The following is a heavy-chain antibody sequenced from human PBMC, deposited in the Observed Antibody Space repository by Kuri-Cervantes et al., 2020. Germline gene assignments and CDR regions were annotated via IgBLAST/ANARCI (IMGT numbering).Heavy chain of an antibody. CDR1: GFTFSDYY. Sequence: GESLKISCAASGFTFSDYYMSWIRQAPGKGLEWVSYISSSGSTIYYADSVKGRFTISRDNSKNTLYLQMNSLRAEDTAVYYCARVPYCYDSSGYTIDYWGQGTLVTVSS. V-gene: IGHV3-11*04. D-gene: IGHD3-22*01. CDR3: ARVPYCYDSSGYTIDY. CDR2: ISSSGSTI. J-gene: IGHJ4*02.